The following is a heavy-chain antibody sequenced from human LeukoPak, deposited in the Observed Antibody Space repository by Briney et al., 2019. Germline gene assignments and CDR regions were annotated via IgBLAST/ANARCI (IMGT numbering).Heavy chain of an antibody. CDR1: GFTFSSYA. J-gene: IGHJ4*02. D-gene: IGHD3-10*01. CDR3: AKLSDYHGSGESFDY. Sequence: GGSLRLSCAASGFTFSSYAMSWVRQAPGKGLEWVSAISGSGGSTYYADSVKGRFTISRDNSKNTLYLQMNSLRAEDTAVYYCAKLSDYHGSGESFDYWGQGTLVTVSS. V-gene: IGHV3-23*01. CDR2: ISGSGGST.